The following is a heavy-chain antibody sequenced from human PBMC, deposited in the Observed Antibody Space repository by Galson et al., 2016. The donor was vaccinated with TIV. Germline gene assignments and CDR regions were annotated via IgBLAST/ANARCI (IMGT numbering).Heavy chain of an antibody. CDR1: GYTLTIYG. J-gene: IGHJ4*02. D-gene: IGHD3/OR15-3a*01. CDR2: ISAFHGQT. CDR3: ARWFQINSGVWTYFFDY. Sequence: SVKVSCKASGYTLTIYGFSWVRQAPGQGLEWMGWISAFHGQTDYAQKFQGRATMTTDTSTSNSYMELTSLRSDDTAVYYCARWFQINSGVWTYFFDYWGQGSVVTVSS. V-gene: IGHV1-18*01.